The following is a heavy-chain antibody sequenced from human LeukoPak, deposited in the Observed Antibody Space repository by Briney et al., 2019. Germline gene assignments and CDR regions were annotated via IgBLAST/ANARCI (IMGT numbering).Heavy chain of an antibody. V-gene: IGHV3-23*01. D-gene: IGHD3-16*01. Sequence: GGSLRLSCEVSGLTFYTYAMSWVRQAPGKGLEWVSAISGRDGRTYYADSVKGRFTISRDNSKNTLYLQMNSLRAEDTAVYYCAKDVKPLRPNYFDYWGQGTLVTVSS. CDR3: AKDVKPLRPNYFDY. J-gene: IGHJ4*02. CDR1: GLTFYTYA. CDR2: ISGRDGRT.